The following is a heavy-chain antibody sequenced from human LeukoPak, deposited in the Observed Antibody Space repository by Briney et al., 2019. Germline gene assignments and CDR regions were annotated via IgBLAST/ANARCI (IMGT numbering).Heavy chain of an antibody. CDR2: IRYDGRNK. CDR3: AKGGGYEVLYDY. D-gene: IGHD5-12*01. CDR1: GFTFSGYG. J-gene: IGHJ4*02. Sequence: GGSLRLSCAASGFTFSGYGMHWVRQAPGKGLEWVVFIRYDGRNKYYADSVKGRFTISRDNSKNTLYLQMNSLRAEDTAVYYCAKGGGYEVLYDYWGQGTLVTVSS. V-gene: IGHV3-30*02.